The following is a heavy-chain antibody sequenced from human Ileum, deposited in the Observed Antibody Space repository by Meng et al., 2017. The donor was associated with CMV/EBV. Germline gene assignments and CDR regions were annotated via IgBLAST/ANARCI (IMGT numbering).Heavy chain of an antibody. CDR2: IYYDGNNK. D-gene: IGHD4-23*01. J-gene: IGHJ4*02. CDR3: AKDYTDNSGPY. Sequence: SCAGSGFTFGSYGMHWFRQAPDKGLEWVALIYYDGNNKYYADSVKGRFTISRDNSKNTLYLQMSSLRVEDTAVYHCAKDYTDNSGPYWGQGTLVTVSS. V-gene: IGHV3-33*06. CDR1: GFTFGSYG.